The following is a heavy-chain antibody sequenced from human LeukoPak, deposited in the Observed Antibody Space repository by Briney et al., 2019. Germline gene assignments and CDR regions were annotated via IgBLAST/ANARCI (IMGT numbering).Heavy chain of an antibody. Sequence: GGSLRLSCSASGFTFSSYAMHWVRQAPGKGLEYVSAISSNGGSTYYADSVKGRFTISRDNSKNTLYLQMSSLRAEDTAVYYCVKGRYDFWSGYYGYFDYWGQGTLVTVSS. V-gene: IGHV3-64D*09. CDR1: GFTFSSYA. D-gene: IGHD3-3*01. J-gene: IGHJ4*02. CDR3: VKGRYDFWSGYYGYFDY. CDR2: ISSNGGST.